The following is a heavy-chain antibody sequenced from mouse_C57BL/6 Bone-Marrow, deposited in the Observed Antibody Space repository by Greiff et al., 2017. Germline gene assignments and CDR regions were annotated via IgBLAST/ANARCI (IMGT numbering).Heavy chain of an antibody. CDR3: ARKNYYYYFDY. CDR1: GYAFSSYW. CDR2: IYPGDGDT. Sequence: VKLQESGAELVKPGASVKISCKASGYAFSSYWMNWVKQRPGKGLEWIGQIYPGDGDTNYNGKFKGKATLTADKSSSTAYMQLSSLTSEDSAVYFCARKNYYYYFDYWGQGTTLTVSS. D-gene: IGHD1-1*01. J-gene: IGHJ2*01. V-gene: IGHV1-80*01.